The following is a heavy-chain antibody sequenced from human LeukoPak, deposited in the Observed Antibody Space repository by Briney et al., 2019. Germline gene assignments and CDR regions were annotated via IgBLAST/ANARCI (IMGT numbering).Heavy chain of an antibody. CDR1: GGSISSSSYY. D-gene: IGHD1-14*01. Sequence: SETLSLTCTVSGGSISSSSYYWGWIRQPPGKGLEWIGSIYYSGSTYYNPSLKSRVTMSVDTSKNQFSLKLSSVTAADTAVYYCARVRTGYYYMDVWGKGTTVTVSS. V-gene: IGHV4-39*07. CDR2: IYYSGST. CDR3: ARVRTGYYYMDV. J-gene: IGHJ6*03.